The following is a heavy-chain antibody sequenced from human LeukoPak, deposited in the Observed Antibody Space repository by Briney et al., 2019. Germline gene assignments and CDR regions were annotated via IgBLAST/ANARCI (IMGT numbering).Heavy chain of an antibody. D-gene: IGHD3-10*01. CDR1: GGSFSGYY. CDR3: ARPFLSGQEDAFDI. V-gene: IGHV4-34*01. Sequence: SETLSLACAVYGGSFSGYYWSWIRQPPGKGLEWIGEINHSGSTNYNPSLKSRVTISVDTSKNQFSLKLSSVTAADTAVYYCARPFLSGQEDAFDIWGQGTMVTVSS. J-gene: IGHJ3*02. CDR2: INHSGST.